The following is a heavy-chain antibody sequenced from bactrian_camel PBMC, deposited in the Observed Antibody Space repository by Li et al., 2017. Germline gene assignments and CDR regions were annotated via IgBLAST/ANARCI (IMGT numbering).Heavy chain of an antibody. CDR2: IDTSGHRT. CDR1: GEISTYDC. V-gene: IGHV3S63*01. J-gene: IGHJ4*01. CDR3: AAADWAYGGSCLLRPGLYAF. Sequence: HVQLVESGGGSVQAGGSLRLSCAASGEISTYDCREWFRQGLGNKREGVAMIDTSGHRTYYADSVNGRFTVSQDNAKNSLYLQMNSLKPEDTAMYYCAAADWAYGGSCLLRPGLYAFWGHGTQVTVS. D-gene: IGHD6*01.